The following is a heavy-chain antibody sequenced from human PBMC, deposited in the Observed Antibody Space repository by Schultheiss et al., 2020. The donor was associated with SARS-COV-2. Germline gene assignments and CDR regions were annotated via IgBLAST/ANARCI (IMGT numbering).Heavy chain of an antibody. V-gene: IGHV1-2*06. CDR3: ARTIYQDGYGLLYLDS. CDR1: GYTFTGYY. Sequence: ASVKVSCKASGYTFTGYYMHWVRQAPGQGLEWMGRINPNSGGTNYAQKFQGRVTMTRDTSISTAYMELSRLRSDDTAVYYCARTIYQDGYGLLYLDSWGQGTMVTVSS. CDR2: INPNSGGT. J-gene: IGHJ4*02. D-gene: IGHD5-18*01.